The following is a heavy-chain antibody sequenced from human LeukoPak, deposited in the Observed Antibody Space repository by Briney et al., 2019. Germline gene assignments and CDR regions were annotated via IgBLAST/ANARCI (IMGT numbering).Heavy chain of an antibody. J-gene: IGHJ5*02. D-gene: IGHD1-1*01. CDR2: ISPYTQNT. Sequence: ASVKVSCKASGYSFSSFGISWLRQAPGQGLEWMGWISPYTQNTNFAQKFQGRVTLTADISTSIAYMEVRSLRSDDTAVYYCARDEETPTYPNWIDTWGQGTLVTVPS. V-gene: IGHV1-18*01. CDR1: GYSFSSFG. CDR3: ARDEETPTYPNWIDT.